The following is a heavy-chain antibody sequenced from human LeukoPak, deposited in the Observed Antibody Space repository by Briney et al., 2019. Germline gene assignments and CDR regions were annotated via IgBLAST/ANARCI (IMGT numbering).Heavy chain of an antibody. J-gene: IGHJ5*02. D-gene: IGHD6-13*01. CDR3: ARATIAAAGNWFDP. Sequence: GGSLRLSCAASGFTFNNYAMYWVRQAPGKGLEYDSGISSNGGSTYYAHSVKGRFTISRDNSKNTLYLQMGSLRGEDTAMYYCARATIAAAGNWFDPWGQGTLVTVSS. CDR2: ISSNGGST. CDR1: GFTFNNYA. V-gene: IGHV3-64*01.